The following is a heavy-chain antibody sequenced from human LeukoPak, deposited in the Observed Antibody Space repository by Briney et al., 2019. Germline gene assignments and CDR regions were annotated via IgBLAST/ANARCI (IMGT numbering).Heavy chain of an antibody. CDR2: INQDGSEK. Sequence: GGSLRLSCAVSGFSVSGYWMNWVRQAPGKGLEGVANINQDGSEKNYVDSVKRRFTLSRDNPDNSLFLQMNSLRVQDTAVYYCAREWQGGIAAAGTRIEGDYWGQETLVAVSS. CDR1: GFSVSGYW. J-gene: IGHJ4*02. V-gene: IGHV3-7*01. CDR3: AREWQGGIAAAGTRIEGDY. D-gene: IGHD6-13*01.